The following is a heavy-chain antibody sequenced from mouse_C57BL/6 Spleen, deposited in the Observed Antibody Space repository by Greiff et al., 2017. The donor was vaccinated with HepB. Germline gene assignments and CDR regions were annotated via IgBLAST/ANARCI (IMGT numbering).Heavy chain of an antibody. CDR3: ARYMDYYFDY. CDR1: GFTFTDYY. J-gene: IGHJ2*01. Sequence: EVKLEESGGGLVQPGGSLSLSCAASGFTFTDYYMSWVRQPPGKALEWLGFIRNKANGYTTEYSASVKGRFTISRDNSQSILYLQMNALRAEDSATYYCARYMDYYFDYWGQGTTLTVSS. V-gene: IGHV7-3*01. CDR2: IRNKANGYTT.